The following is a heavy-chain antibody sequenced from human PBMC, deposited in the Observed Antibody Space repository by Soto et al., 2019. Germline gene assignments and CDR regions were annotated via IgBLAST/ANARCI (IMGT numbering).Heavy chain of an antibody. V-gene: IGHV3-53*01. CDR3: ARVASHDAFDI. Sequence: PGGSLRLSCAASGFTFSSYAMSWVRQAPGKGLEWVSVIYSGGSTYYADSVKGRFTISRDNSKNTLYLQMNSLRAEDTAVYYCARVASHDAFDIWGQVTMVTVS. CDR1: GFTFSSYA. D-gene: IGHD2-21*01. J-gene: IGHJ3*02. CDR2: IYSGGST.